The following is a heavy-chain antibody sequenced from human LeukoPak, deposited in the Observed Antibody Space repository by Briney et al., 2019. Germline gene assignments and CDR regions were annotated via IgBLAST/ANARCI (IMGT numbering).Heavy chain of an antibody. CDR2: FRSKAYGGTT. V-gene: IGHV3-49*04. J-gene: IGHJ4*02. CDR1: GFTFGDCA. Sequence: QAGGSLRLSCTASGFTFGDCAMIGVRQAPGKGLEGVGFFRSKAYGGTTEYAASVKGRFTISRDDSKSIAYLQIKSLKTEDTAVYFCTSFGVVGTTYYFDYWGQGTLVTVSS. CDR3: TSFGVVGTTYYFDY. D-gene: IGHD3-3*01.